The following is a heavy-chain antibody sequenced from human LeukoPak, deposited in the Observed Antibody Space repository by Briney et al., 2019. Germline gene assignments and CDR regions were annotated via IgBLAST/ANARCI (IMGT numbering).Heavy chain of an antibody. CDR3: ARGGGVAGTFDY. Sequence: SETLSLTCTVSGYSISSGYYWGWIRQPPGKGLEWIGSIYHSGSTYYNPSLKSRVTISVDTSKNQFSLKLSSVTAADTAVYYCARGGGVAGTFDYWGQGTLVTVSS. CDR2: IYHSGST. D-gene: IGHD6-19*01. CDR1: GYSISSGYY. J-gene: IGHJ4*02. V-gene: IGHV4-38-2*02.